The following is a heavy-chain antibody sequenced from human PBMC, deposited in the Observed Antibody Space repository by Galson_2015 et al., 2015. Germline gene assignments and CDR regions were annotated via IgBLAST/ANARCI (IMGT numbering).Heavy chain of an antibody. CDR1: GFTFNGYA. Sequence: SLRLSCAASGFTFNGYAIHWVRQAPGKGLEWVAVISFDGSNKYYADSVKGRFTISRDNSRNTLYLQMNSLRAEDTAVYYCAREGLYCDFWSGYSLVYYFDYWDQGTLVTVSS. CDR2: ISFDGSNK. CDR3: AREGLYCDFWSGYSLVYYFDY. V-gene: IGHV3-30*01. D-gene: IGHD3-3*01. J-gene: IGHJ4*02.